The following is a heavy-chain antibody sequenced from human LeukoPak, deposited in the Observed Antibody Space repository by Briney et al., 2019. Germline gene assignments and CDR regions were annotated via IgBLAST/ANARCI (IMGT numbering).Heavy chain of an antibody. D-gene: IGHD2-2*02. J-gene: IGHJ4*02. CDR1: GYTFTSYG. CDR3: ARRQGGYCSSTSCYTHIHPEYYFDY. V-gene: IGHV1-18*01. Sequence: EASVKVSCKASGYTFTSYGISWVRQAPGQGLEWMGWISAYNGNTNYAQKLQGRVTMTTDTSTSTAYMELRSLRSDDTAVYYCARRQGGYCSSTSCYTHIHPEYYFDYWGQGTLVTVSS. CDR2: ISAYNGNT.